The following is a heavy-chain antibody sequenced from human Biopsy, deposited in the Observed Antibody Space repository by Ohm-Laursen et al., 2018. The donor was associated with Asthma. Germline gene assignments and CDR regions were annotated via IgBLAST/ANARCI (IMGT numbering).Heavy chain of an antibody. D-gene: IGHD6-19*01. CDR3: ARCQVGYSSGWSLLLKKIYYSGMDV. J-gene: IGHJ6*02. Sequence: SVKVSCKAPGGTFSNFAISWVRQAPGQGLEWLGGIMTVFGTTNYAQKLQGRVTITADESTSTAYMEVTSLRSEDTAIYYCARCQVGYSSGWSLLLKKIYYSGMDVWGQGTAVTVPS. CDR1: GGTFSNFA. V-gene: IGHV1-69*13. CDR2: IMTVFGTT.